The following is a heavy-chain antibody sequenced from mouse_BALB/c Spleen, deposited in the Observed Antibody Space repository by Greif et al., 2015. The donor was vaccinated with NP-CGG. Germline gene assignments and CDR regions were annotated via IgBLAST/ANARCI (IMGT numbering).Heavy chain of an antibody. CDR2: IDPENGNT. J-gene: IGHJ3*01. V-gene: IGHV14-1*02. Sequence: VQLKQSGAELVRPGALVKLSCKASGFNIKDYYMHWVKQRPEQGLEWIGWIDPENGNTIYDPKFQGKASITADTSSNTAYLQLSSLTSEDTAVYYCARGGLRLPFAYWGQGTLVTVSA. CDR1: GFNIKDYY. D-gene: IGHD1-2*01. CDR3: ARGGLRLPFAY.